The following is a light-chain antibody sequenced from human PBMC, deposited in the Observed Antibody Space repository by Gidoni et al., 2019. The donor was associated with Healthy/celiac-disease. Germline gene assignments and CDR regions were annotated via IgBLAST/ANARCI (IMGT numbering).Light chain of an antibody. CDR2: DAS. Sequence: EIVLTQSPATMSLSPGESATLSCRASQSVSSYLAWYQQKPGQAPRLLIYDASNRATGIPARFSGSGSWTDFTLTISSLEPEDFAVYYCQQRSNWPPFTFGGGTKVEIK. J-gene: IGKJ4*01. CDR3: QQRSNWPPFT. CDR1: QSVSSY. V-gene: IGKV3-11*01.